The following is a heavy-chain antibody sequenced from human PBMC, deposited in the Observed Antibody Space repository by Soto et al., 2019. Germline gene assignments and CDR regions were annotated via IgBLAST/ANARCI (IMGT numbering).Heavy chain of an antibody. D-gene: IGHD3-10*01. Sequence: QVQLQESGPGLVKPSQTLSLTCSVSGDSISSSGFYWTWIRQPPGKAPEWIGYIHYTGSTSYNPSLKSRLAISLDASKNQFSLSLGSVTSADTAVYYCARDHRSLGDYYGMDVWGQGTTVTVSS. V-gene: IGHV4-31*03. CDR2: IHYTGST. CDR3: ARDHRSLGDYYGMDV. CDR1: GDSISSSGFY. J-gene: IGHJ6*02.